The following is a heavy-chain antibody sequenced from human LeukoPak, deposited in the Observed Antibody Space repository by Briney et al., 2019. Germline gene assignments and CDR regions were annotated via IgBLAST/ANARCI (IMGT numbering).Heavy chain of an antibody. CDR1: GGSISSYY. J-gene: IGHJ3*02. Sequence: KPSETLSLTCTVSGGSISSYYWSWIRQPPGKGLEWIGYIYYSGSTNYNPSLKSRVTISVDTSKNQFSLKLSSVTAADTAVYYCARFHPPRLLWFGDPGTLGAFDIWGQGTMVTVSS. D-gene: IGHD3-10*01. V-gene: IGHV4-59*01. CDR2: IYYSGST. CDR3: ARFHPPRLLWFGDPGTLGAFDI.